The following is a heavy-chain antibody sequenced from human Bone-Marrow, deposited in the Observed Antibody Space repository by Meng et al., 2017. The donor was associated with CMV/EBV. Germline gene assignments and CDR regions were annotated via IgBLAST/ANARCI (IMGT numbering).Heavy chain of an antibody. CDR2: IYYSGST. CDR1: SGSISSGDYY. D-gene: IGHD1-7*01. CDR3: ARDLGTTPLFFY. J-gene: IGHJ4*02. Sequence: SETLSLTTVSSGSISSGDYYWSWIRQPPGKGLEWIGYIYYSGSTYYNPSLKSRVTMSVDTSKNQFSLNLSSVTAADTAVYYCARDLGTTPLFFYWGQGTLVTVSS. V-gene: IGHV4-30-4*08.